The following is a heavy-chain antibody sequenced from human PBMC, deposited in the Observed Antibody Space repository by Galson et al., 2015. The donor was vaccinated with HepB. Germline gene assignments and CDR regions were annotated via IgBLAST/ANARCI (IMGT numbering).Heavy chain of an antibody. CDR2: IKSKTDGGTT. CDR3: TTGQVAGTPEYFQH. D-gene: IGHD6-19*01. J-gene: IGHJ1*01. CDR1: GFTFSNAW. V-gene: IGHV3-15*07. Sequence: SLRLSCAASGFTFSNAWMNWVRQAPGKGLEWVGRIKSKTDGGTTDYAAPVKGRFTISRDDSKNTLYLQMNSLKTEDTAVYYCTTGQVAGTPEYFQHWGQGTLVTVSS.